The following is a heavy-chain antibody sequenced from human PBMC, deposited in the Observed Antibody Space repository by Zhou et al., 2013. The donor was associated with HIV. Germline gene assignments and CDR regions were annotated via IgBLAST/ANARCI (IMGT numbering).Heavy chain of an antibody. V-gene: IGHV1-2*02. CDR1: GHTFANGG. D-gene: IGHD3-22*01. J-gene: IGHJ2*01. CDR2: INPNSGDT. CDR3: ARDRFYYDSSGNYGWNRYWYFDV. Sequence: QVQLVQSGAEVKKPGASVKVSCKASGHTFANGGFNWMRQAPGQGLEWMGWINPNSGDTKSAQNFQGRVTMTRDTSIRTAYMELTRLRSDDTAVYYCARDRFYYDSSGNYGWNRYWYFDVWGRGTLVTVSS.